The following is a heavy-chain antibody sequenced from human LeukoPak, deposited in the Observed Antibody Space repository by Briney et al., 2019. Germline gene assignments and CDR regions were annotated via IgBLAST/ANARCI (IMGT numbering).Heavy chain of an antibody. CDR3: ARVILRRILTGYPDY. D-gene: IGHD3-9*01. J-gene: IGHJ4*02. CDR1: GFTFSSYA. V-gene: IGHV3-7*01. CDR2: IKQDGSEK. Sequence: GGSLRLSCAASGFTFSSYAMSWVRQAPGKGLEWVANIKQDGSEKYYVDSVKGRFTISRDNAKNSLYLQMNSLRAEDTAVYYCARVILRRILTGYPDYWGQGTLVTVSS.